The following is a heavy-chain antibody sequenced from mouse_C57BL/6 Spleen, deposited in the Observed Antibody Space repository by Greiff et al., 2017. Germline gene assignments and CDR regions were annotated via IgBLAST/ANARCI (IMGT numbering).Heavy chain of an antibody. CDR2: RSSGGDYI. CDR3: TRDLYYGSSYYAMDY. CDR1: GFTFSSYA. J-gene: IGHJ4*01. V-gene: IGHV5-9-1*02. D-gene: IGHD1-1*01. Sequence: EVMLVESGEGLVKPGGSLTLSCAASGFTFSSYAMSWVRQTPEKRLEWVAYRSSGGDYIYYADTVKGRFTISRDNARNTLYLQMSSLKSEDTAMYYCTRDLYYGSSYYAMDYWGQGTSVTVSS.